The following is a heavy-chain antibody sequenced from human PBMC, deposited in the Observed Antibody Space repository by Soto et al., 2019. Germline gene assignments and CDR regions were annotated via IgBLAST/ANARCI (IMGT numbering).Heavy chain of an antibody. V-gene: IGHV6-1*01. Sequence: SQTLSLTCAISGDSVSSNTAAWNWIRSSPSRGLEWLGRTYYRSNWRHDYAVSVKSRITVNPDTSKNHFSLQLRPVTAADTAVYYCARSPTHFNYVWGNSTYWGQGTLVTVSS. CDR1: GDSVSSNTAA. CDR2: TYYRSNWRH. D-gene: IGHD3-16*01. CDR3: ARSPTHFNYVWGNSTY. J-gene: IGHJ4*02.